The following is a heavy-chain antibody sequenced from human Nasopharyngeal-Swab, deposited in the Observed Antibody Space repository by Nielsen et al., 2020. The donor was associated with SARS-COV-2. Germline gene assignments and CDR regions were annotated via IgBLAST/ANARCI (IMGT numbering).Heavy chain of an antibody. Sequence: SETLSLTCTVSGGSISSGGYYWSWIRQPAGKGLEWIGRIYTSGSTNYNPSLKSRVTISVDTSKNHFSLKLSSVTDADTSVYYCARSCTKGYYFDYWGQGSLVTVPS. V-gene: IGHV4-61*02. CDR2: IYTSGST. CDR1: GGSISSGGYY. J-gene: IGHJ4*02. CDR3: ARSCTKGYYFDY.